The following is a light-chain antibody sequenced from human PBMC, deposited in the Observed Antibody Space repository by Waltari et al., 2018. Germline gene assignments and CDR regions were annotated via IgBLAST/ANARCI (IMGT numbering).Light chain of an antibody. CDR1: SGSLSTTSY. V-gene: IGLV8-61*01. J-gene: IGLJ3*02. CDR2: KAN. CDR3: ALYMGSGIWV. Sequence: QTVVTQEPSLSVSPGGTGTLPCALSSGSLSTTSYATWYQQTPAQAPRTLVYKANARSSGVPDRFSGSILGNTAALTITGAQADDESDYYCALYMGSGIWVFGGGTRLTVL.